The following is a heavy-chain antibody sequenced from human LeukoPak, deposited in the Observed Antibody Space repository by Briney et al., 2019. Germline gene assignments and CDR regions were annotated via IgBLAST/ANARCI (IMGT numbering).Heavy chain of an antibody. Sequence: SETLSLTCTVSGFSITTGYYWAWIRQPPGKGLEWIGTISRIGSTYYNPSLKSRVTISVDTSKNQFSLKLSSVTAADTALYYCARVIDVAAAGYFDSWGQGTQVTVSS. CDR2: ISRIGST. CDR1: GFSITTGYY. J-gene: IGHJ4*02. V-gene: IGHV4-38-2*02. CDR3: ARVIDVAAAGYFDS. D-gene: IGHD6-13*01.